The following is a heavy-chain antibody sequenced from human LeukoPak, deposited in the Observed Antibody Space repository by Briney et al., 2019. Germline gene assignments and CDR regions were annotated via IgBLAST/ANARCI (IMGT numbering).Heavy chain of an antibody. D-gene: IGHD1-26*01. V-gene: IGHV4-61*02. CDR3: ARSAVGATPYYYYGMDV. Sequence: TSQTLSLTCTVSGGSISSGSYYWSWTRQPAGKRLEWIGRIYTSGSTNYNPSLKSRVTISVDTSKNQFSLKLSSVTAADTAVYYCARSAVGATPYYYYGMDVWGQGTTVTVSS. CDR1: GGSISSGSYY. J-gene: IGHJ6*02. CDR2: IYTSGST.